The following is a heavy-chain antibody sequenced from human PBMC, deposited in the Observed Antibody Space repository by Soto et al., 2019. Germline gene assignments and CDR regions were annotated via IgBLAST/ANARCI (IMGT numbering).Heavy chain of an antibody. CDR2: IIPILGIA. D-gene: IGHD5-12*01. CDR3: ARDQRDGYNSMSLDY. CDR1: GSTFSSYT. J-gene: IGHJ4*02. V-gene: IGHV1-69*08. Sequence: QVQLVQSGAAVKKPGSSVKVSCKASGSTFSSYTLSWVRQAPGQGLEWMGRIIPILGIANYAQKCQGRVTSTADKSTSTAYMELSSLRSAYTAVYYCARDQRDGYNSMSLDYGGQGTLVTVSS.